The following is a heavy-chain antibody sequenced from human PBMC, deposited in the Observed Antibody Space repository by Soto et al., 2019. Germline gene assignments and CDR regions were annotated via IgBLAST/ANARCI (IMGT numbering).Heavy chain of an antibody. J-gene: IGHJ4*02. Sequence: QVQLQQWGAGLLKPSETLSLTCAVYGGSFSDYYWSWIRQPPGKGLEWIGEINHSGSTNYNPSLKSRVPISIDTSKNQFSLKLSSVAAADTAVYYCARGGDWMRNWGQGTLVTVSS. V-gene: IGHV4-34*01. CDR3: ARGGDWMRN. CDR1: GGSFSDYY. CDR2: INHSGST. D-gene: IGHD2-21*02.